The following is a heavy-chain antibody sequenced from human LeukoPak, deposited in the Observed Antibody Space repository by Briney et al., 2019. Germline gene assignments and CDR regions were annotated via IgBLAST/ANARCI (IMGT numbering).Heavy chain of an antibody. J-gene: IGHJ5*02. V-gene: IGHV1-18*01. D-gene: IGHD2-21*02. CDR3: ARDLLDGGDPSWFDA. Sequence: GASVKLSCKASGYTFTSYGISWVRQAPGQGLEWMGWISAYNGNTNYAQKLQGRVTMTTDTSTSTAYMELRSLRSDDTAVYYCARDLLDGGDPSWFDAWGPVTLVTVSS. CDR2: ISAYNGNT. CDR1: GYTFTSYG.